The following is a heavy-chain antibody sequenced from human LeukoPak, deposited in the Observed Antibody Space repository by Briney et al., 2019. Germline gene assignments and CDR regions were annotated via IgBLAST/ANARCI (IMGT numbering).Heavy chain of an antibody. D-gene: IGHD5-12*01. CDR3: ARGGYSGYDWVDY. Sequence: PGGSLRLSCAASGFTFSTYSMNWVRQAPGKGLEWVSSIATSSDYIYYAGSLKGRFTISRDNAKNSLYLQMNSLRAEDTAVYYCARGGYSGYDWVDYWGQGTLVTVSS. V-gene: IGHV3-21*04. CDR1: GFTFSTYS. CDR2: IATSSDYI. J-gene: IGHJ4*02.